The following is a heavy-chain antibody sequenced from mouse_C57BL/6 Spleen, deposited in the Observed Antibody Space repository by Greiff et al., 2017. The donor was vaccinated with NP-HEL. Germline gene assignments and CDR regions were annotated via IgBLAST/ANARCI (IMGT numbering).Heavy chain of an antibody. CDR1: GYTFTSYW. V-gene: IGHV1-69*01. Sequence: VKLQQPGAELVMPGASVKLSCKASGYTFTSYWMHWVKQRPGQGLEWIGEIDPSDSYTNYNQKFKGKSTLTVDKSSSTAYMQLSSLTSEDSAVYYCARYDYDADAMDYWGQGTSVTVSS. D-gene: IGHD2-4*01. J-gene: IGHJ4*01. CDR2: IDPSDSYT. CDR3: ARYDYDADAMDY.